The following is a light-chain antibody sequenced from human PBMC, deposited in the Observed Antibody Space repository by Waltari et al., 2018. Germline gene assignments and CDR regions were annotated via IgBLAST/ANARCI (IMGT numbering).Light chain of an antibody. Sequence: HSALTQPASVSGSPGQSIPLSCTGTSSDVGGSNYVSWYQQHPGKAPKLMIFDVSNRPSGVSNRFSGSKSGNTASLTVSGLQAEDEADYYCSSYISSDTLELFGGGTSLTVL. CDR3: SSYISSDTLEL. CDR2: DVS. V-gene: IGLV2-14*03. CDR1: SSDVGGSNY. J-gene: IGLJ2*01.